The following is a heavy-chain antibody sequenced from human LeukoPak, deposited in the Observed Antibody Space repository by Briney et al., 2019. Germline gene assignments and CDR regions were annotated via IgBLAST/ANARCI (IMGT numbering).Heavy chain of an antibody. J-gene: IGHJ6*02. Sequence: GGSLRLSCAASGFTFSSYAMSWVRQAPGKGLEWVSAISGSGGSTYYADSVKGRFTISRGNSKNTLYLQMNSLRAEDTAVYYCAKENWALLYYYYGMDVWGQGTTVTVSS. CDR1: GFTFSSYA. V-gene: IGHV3-23*01. CDR3: AKENWALLYYYYGMDV. D-gene: IGHD3-16*01. CDR2: ISGSGGST.